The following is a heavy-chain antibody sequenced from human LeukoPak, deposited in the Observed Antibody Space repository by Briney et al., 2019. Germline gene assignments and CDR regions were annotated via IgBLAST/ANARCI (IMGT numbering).Heavy chain of an antibody. J-gene: IGHJ4*02. CDR3: AKDPSSAFRDSSWYDY. CDR2: ISGSGGST. V-gene: IGHV3-23*01. Sequence: PGGSLRLSCAASGFTFSSYAMSWVRQAPGKGLEWVSAISGSGGSTYYADSVKGRFTISRDNSKNTLYLQMNSLRAEDTAVYYCAKDPSSAFRDSSWYDYWGQGTLVTVSS. CDR1: GFTFSSYA. D-gene: IGHD6-13*01.